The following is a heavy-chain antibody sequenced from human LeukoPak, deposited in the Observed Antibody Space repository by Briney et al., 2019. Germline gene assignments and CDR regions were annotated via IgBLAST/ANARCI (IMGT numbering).Heavy chain of an antibody. CDR2: IYGGGST. CDR1: GFTVSSNY. J-gene: IGHJ4*02. D-gene: IGHD6-19*01. CDR3: ARAASVAGTYALNH. V-gene: IGHV3-66*01. Sequence: PGGSLRLSCAVSGFTVSSNYMSWVRQAPGKGLEWVSVIYGGGSTYYADSVKGRFTISRDNSKNTLYLRMNSLRAEDTAVYYCARAASVAGTYALNHWGQGTLVTVSS.